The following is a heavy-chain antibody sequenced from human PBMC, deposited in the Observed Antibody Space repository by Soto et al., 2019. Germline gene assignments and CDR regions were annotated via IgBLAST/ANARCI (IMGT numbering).Heavy chain of an antibody. CDR2: INHSGST. Sequence: SETPSLTCAVYGGSFSGYYWSWIRQPPGKGLEWIGEINHSGSTNYNPSLKSRVTISVDTSKNQFSLKLSSVTAADTAVYYCARVNCYYWFLEYYYGMDVWGQGTTVTVSS. J-gene: IGHJ6*02. CDR3: ARVNCYYWFLEYYYGMDV. D-gene: IGHD3-3*01. V-gene: IGHV4-34*01. CDR1: GGSFSGYY.